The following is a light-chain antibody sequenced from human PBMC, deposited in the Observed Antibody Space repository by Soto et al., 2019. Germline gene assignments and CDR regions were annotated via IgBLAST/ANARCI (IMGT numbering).Light chain of an antibody. J-gene: IGLJ2*01. CDR1: SSDVGRYNY. CDR3: SSYTSSSTRVV. CDR2: DFN. Sequence: QSALTQPASVSGSPGQSITISCTGNSSDVGRYNYVSWYQQHPGQAPKLMIYDFNNRPSGVSNRFSGSKSGNTASLTISGLQAEDEAEYYCSSYTSSSTRVVFGGGTKLTVL. V-gene: IGLV2-14*01.